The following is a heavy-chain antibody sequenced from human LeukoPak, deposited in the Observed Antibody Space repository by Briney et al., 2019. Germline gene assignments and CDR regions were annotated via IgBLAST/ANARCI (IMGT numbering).Heavy chain of an antibody. CDR3: TSSSWLRDANFDC. D-gene: IGHD6-13*01. V-gene: IGHV4-39*07. CDR1: GGSISSSSYY. Sequence: SETLSLTCTVSGGSISSSSYYWGWIRQPPGKGLEWIGNIYYSGSTYYNPSLKSRVTISVDTSKNQFSLRLTSVTAADTAVYYCTSSSWLRDANFDCWGQGTLVTVSS. CDR2: IYYSGST. J-gene: IGHJ4*02.